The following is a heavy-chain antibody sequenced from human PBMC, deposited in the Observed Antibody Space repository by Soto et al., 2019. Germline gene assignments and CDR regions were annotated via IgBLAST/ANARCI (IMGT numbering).Heavy chain of an antibody. CDR3: ARQIYDSDTGPNFQYYFDA. CDR2: IDPSDSQT. V-gene: IGHV5-10-1*01. CDR1: GYSFAGYW. Sequence: GESLKISCKGSGYSFAGYWITWVRQKPGKGLEWMGRIDPSDSQTYYSPSFRGHVTISVTKSITTVFLQWSSLRAADTAMYYCARQIYDSDTGPNFQYYFDAWGQGTPVTVSS. D-gene: IGHD3-22*01. J-gene: IGHJ4*02.